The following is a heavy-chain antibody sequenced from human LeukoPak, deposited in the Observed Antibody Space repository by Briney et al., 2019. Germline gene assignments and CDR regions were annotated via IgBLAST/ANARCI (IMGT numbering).Heavy chain of an antibody. J-gene: IGHJ1*01. D-gene: IGHD4-17*01. CDR2: FDPEDGET. CDR3: ATPLTTVTTIFQH. V-gene: IGHV1-24*01. CDR1: GYTLTELS. Sequence: ASVKVSCKVSGYTLTELSVHWVRQAPGKGLEWMGGFDPEDGETIYAQKFQGRVTMTEDTSTDTAYMELSSLRSEDTAVYYCATPLTTVTTIFQHWGQGTLVTVSS.